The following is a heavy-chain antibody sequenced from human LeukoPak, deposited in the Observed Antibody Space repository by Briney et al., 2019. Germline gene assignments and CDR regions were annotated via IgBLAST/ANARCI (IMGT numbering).Heavy chain of an antibody. CDR1: GFTFSSYW. J-gene: IGHJ4*02. Sequence: GGSLRLSCAASGFTFSSYWMHWVRQAPGKGLVWVSRINSDGSSTSYADSVKGQFTISRDNSKNTLYLQMNSLRAEDTAVYYCAKDRYYDSSGYGTSPLDYWGQGTLVTVSS. V-gene: IGHV3-74*01. CDR2: INSDGSST. D-gene: IGHD3-22*01. CDR3: AKDRYYDSSGYGTSPLDY.